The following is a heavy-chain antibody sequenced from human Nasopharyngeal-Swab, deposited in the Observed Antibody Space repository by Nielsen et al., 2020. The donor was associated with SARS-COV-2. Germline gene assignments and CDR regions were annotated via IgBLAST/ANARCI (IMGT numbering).Heavy chain of an antibody. V-gene: IGHV3-30*04. J-gene: IGHJ3*02. CDR2: ISYDGSNK. Sequence: GESLKISCAASGFTFSSYAMHWVRQTPGKWLEWVAVISYDGSNKYYADSVKGRFTISRHSARNTLYLQMNSLRVEDTAVYYCARPDRSGWTDKDAFDIWGQGTMVTVSS. CDR1: GFTFSSYA. CDR3: ARPDRSGWTDKDAFDI. D-gene: IGHD6-19*01.